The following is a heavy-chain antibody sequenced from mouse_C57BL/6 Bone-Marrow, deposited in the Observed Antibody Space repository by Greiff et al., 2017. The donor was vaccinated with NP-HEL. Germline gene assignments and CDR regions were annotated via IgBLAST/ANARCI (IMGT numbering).Heavy chain of an antibody. CDR2: IHPNSGST. Sequence: QVQLQQPGAELAKPGASVKLSCKASGYTFTSYWMHWVKQRPGQGLEWIGMIHPNSGSTNYNEKFKSKATLTVDKSSSTAYMQLSSLTSEDSAVYYCARIVVVATDYWGQGTTLTVSS. J-gene: IGHJ2*01. CDR1: GYTFTSYW. CDR3: ARIVVVATDY. D-gene: IGHD1-1*01. V-gene: IGHV1-64*01.